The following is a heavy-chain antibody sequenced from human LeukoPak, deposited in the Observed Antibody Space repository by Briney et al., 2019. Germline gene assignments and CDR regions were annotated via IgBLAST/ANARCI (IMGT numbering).Heavy chain of an antibody. CDR3: ARIWLTRSYYFDY. CDR2: IDWDDDK. D-gene: IGHD5-12*01. V-gene: IGHV2-70*11. J-gene: IGHJ4*02. CDR1: GFSLSTSGVC. Sequence: SGPTLVNPTQTLTLTCTFSGFSLSTSGVCVSWIRQPPGKALEWLARIDWDDDKYYSTSLKTRLTISKDTSKNQVVLIMTNMDPVDTATYYCARIWLTRSYYFDYWGQGTLVTVSS.